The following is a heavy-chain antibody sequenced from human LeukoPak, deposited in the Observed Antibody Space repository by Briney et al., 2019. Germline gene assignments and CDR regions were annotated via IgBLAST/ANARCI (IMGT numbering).Heavy chain of an antibody. J-gene: IGHJ6*02. CDR1: GGSISSYY. CDR2: IYYSGST. Sequence: PSETLSLTCTVSGGSISSYYWSWIRQPPGKGLEWIGYIYYSGSTNYNPSLKSRVTISIDTSKNQFSPKLSSVTAADTAVYYCARDTPVGYYYYGMDVWGQGTTVTVSS. V-gene: IGHV4-59*01. CDR3: ARDTPVGYYYYGMDV.